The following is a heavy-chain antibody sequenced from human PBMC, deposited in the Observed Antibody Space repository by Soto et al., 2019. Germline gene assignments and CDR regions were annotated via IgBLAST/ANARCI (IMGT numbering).Heavy chain of an antibody. Sequence: ASVKVSCKASGYTFSGFYMHWVRQAPGQGLEWMGWINPNSGGTKSAEKFQGRVTMTRDTSISTAYMELSRLTSDDTAVYYCASAAVTGTAGLDFWGQGTQVTAPQ. J-gene: IGHJ4*02. CDR2: INPNSGGT. CDR1: GYTFSGFY. CDR3: ASAAVTGTAGLDF. V-gene: IGHV1-2*02. D-gene: IGHD6-19*01.